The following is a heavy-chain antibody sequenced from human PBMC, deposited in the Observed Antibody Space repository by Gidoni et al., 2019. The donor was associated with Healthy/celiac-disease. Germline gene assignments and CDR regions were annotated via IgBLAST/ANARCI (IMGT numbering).Heavy chain of an antibody. D-gene: IGHD3-22*01. CDR1: GYSFTCYW. CDR3: ARLDYDSSGSLDY. J-gene: IGHJ4*02. Sequence: EVQLVQSGAEVKKPGESLKISCKGSGYSFTCYWIGWARQMPGKGLEWRGIIYPGDSDTRYSPSFQGQVTISADKSISTAYLQWSSLKASDTAMYYCARLDYDSSGSLDYWGQGTLVTVSS. V-gene: IGHV5-51*01. CDR2: IYPGDSDT.